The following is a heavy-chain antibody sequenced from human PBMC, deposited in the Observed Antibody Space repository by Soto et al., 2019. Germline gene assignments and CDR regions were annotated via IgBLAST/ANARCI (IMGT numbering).Heavy chain of an antibody. CDR3: ARMGDVPYYYYGMDV. Sequence: QVQLVQSGAEVKKPGGSVKVSSKASGYTFTSYGISWVRQAPGQGLEWMGWINGYNGNTNHAQKLQGRVTMSTDTSTSTAYMELRSLRSDDSAVYYCARMGDVPYYYYGMDVWGQGTTVTVSS. CDR1: GYTFTSYG. J-gene: IGHJ6*02. V-gene: IGHV1-18*01. CDR2: INGYNGNT. D-gene: IGHD3-16*01.